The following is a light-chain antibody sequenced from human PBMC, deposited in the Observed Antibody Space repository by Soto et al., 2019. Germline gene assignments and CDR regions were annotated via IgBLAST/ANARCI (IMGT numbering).Light chain of an antibody. CDR2: DVS. Sequence: QSVLTQPASVSGSPGQSITNSCSGTSGDVGGYNYVSWYQHHPGKAPKLIIYDVSTRPSWVSIRFSGSKSHNTASLTISGLQPEVEADYHCSSYTPISTRQIVFGTGTKVTLL. V-gene: IGLV2-14*03. CDR3: SSYTPISTRQIV. J-gene: IGLJ1*01. CDR1: SGDVGGYNY.